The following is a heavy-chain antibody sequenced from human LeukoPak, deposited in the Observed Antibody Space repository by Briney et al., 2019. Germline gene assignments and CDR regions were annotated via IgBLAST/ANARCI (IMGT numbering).Heavy chain of an antibody. V-gene: IGHV1-18*01. J-gene: IGHJ4*01. D-gene: IGHD1-14*01. Sequence: ASVKVSCKASGYTFSNHGISWVPQGPGQGLEWMGWLSADNGNTNYAQKFQGRVTMTTDTSTSTAYMEMRSLRSDDTAAYYCATHLHFLEPPLHTDYCAHRTLVTVSS. CDR2: LSADNGNT. CDR3: ATHLHFLEPPLHTDY. CDR1: GYTFSNHG.